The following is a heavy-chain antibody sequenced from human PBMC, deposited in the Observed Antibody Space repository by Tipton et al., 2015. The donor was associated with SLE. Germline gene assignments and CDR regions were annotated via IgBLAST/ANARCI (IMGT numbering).Heavy chain of an antibody. CDR3: ARRAPASDLYGTDV. CDR2: INPNSGGT. V-gene: IGHV1-2*06. Sequence: QSGAEVKKPGASVKVSCKASGYTFTGYYMHWVRQAPGQGLEWMGRINPNSGGTNYAQEFQGRVTMTRDTSISTAYMELSRLRSDDTAVYYCARRAPASDLYGTDVWGQGTTVTVSS. CDR1: GYTFTGYY. D-gene: IGHD6-25*01. J-gene: IGHJ6*02.